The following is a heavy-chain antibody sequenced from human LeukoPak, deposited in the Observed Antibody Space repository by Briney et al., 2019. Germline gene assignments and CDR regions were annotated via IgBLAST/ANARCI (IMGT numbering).Heavy chain of an antibody. CDR1: GFTFSSYW. Sequence: PGGSLRLSCTTSGFTFSSYWMSWVRQAPGRRLEWVANIEDDGSEKYYVDSVKGRFTISRDNARNSLYLQMNSLRAEDTAVYYCATGLFHFDFWGQGTLVTVSS. V-gene: IGHV3-7*01. J-gene: IGHJ4*02. CDR3: ATGLFHFDF. D-gene: IGHD2-21*01. CDR2: IEDDGSEK.